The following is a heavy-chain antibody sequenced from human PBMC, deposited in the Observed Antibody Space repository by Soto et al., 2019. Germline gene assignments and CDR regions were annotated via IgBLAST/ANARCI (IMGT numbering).Heavy chain of an antibody. CDR2: MYKTGST. J-gene: IGHJ6*02. D-gene: IGHD2-21*02. CDR1: GGSISGYY. V-gene: IGHV4-59*01. Sequence: SETLSLTCTVSGGSISGYYWSWIRQPPGKGLEWIGYMYKTGSTVYNPSFRSRVTISVDTSKSQFPLRLNSVTAADTAVYYCARDLWGYCGTDCYPLDVWGQGTTVTVS. CDR3: ARDLWGYCGTDCYPLDV.